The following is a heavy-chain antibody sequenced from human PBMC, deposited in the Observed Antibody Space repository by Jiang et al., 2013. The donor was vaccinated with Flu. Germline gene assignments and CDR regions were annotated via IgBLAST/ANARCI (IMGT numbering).Heavy chain of an antibody. CDR3: ARDYYDSSGLDY. CDR1: GGSFSGYY. V-gene: IGHV4-34*01. CDR2: INHSGST. J-gene: IGHJ4*02. Sequence: LLKPSETLSLTCAVYGGSFSGYYWSWIRQPPGKGLEWIGEINHSGSTNYNPSLKSRVTISVDTSKNQFSLKLSSVTAADTAVYYCARDYYDSSGLDYWGQGTLVTVSS. D-gene: IGHD3-22*01.